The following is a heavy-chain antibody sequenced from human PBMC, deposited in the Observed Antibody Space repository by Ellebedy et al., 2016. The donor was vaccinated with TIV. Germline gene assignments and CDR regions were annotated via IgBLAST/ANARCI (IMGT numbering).Heavy chain of an antibody. Sequence: MPSETLSLTCAISGDSVSPNSSAWIWIRQSPSSGLELLGRTYYRSKWYNDYAVSVKSSITVNPDTSKKQVSLQLNSVTPEDTAIYYCARETSALVVDYWGQGTLVTVSS. J-gene: IGHJ4*02. CDR3: ARETSALVVDY. CDR2: TYYRSKWYN. CDR1: GDSVSPNSSA. D-gene: IGHD6-6*01. V-gene: IGHV6-1*01.